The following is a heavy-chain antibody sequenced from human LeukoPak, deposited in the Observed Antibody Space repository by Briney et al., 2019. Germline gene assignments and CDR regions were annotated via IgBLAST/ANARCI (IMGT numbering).Heavy chain of an antibody. CDR2: IKSNSAGGTA. J-gene: IGHJ4*02. D-gene: IGHD2-2*01. CDR3: VAVASHYLRGGSCHYYIY. V-gene: IGHV3-15*01. CDR1: SFDFIGTW. Sequence: PGGSLRLSCAASSFDFIGTWKTWVRQAPGKGLEWVGRIKSNSAGGTADYAAPVQGRFTISRDDSKDTLYLQMNSLKTEDTAIYYCVAVASHYLRGGSCHYYIYWGQGTLVTVSS.